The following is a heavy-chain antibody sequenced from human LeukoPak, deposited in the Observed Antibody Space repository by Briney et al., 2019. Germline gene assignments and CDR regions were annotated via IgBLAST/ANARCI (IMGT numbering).Heavy chain of an antibody. V-gene: IGHV4-4*07. Sequence: SETLPLTCTVSGGSISSYYWSWIRQPAGKGLEWIGRIYTSGSTNYNPSLKSRVTMSVDTSKNQFSLKLSSVTAADTAVYYCARENSRGSSFYYYYYGMDVWGQGTTVTVSS. J-gene: IGHJ6*02. CDR3: ARENSRGSSFYYYYYGMDV. CDR2: IYTSGST. CDR1: GGSISSYY. D-gene: IGHD6-19*01.